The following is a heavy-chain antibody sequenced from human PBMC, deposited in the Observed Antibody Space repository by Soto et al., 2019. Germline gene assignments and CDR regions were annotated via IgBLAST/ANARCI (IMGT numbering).Heavy chain of an antibody. J-gene: IGHJ4*02. CDR2: IYYSGST. D-gene: IGHD1-20*01. CDR3: ARVYNWNLDY. V-gene: IGHV4-61*01. CDR1: GGSVSSGSYY. Sequence: SETLSLTCTVSGGSVSSGSYYWSWIRQPPGKGLEWIGYIYYSGSTNYNPSLKSRVTISVDTSKNQFSLKLSSVTAADTAVYYCARVYNWNLDYWGQGTLVTVSS.